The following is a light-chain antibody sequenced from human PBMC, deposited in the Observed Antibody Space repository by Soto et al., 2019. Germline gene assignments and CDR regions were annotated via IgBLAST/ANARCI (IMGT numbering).Light chain of an antibody. CDR2: DVI. Sequence: QSALTQPASVSWSPGQSITIACSGTSSDVGGSNYVSLYQQHPGEAPKPIIYDVIYRPSGVSNRFSVSKSGNPASLTISGLQAEDEVTYFCSSYKSSATGVLFGGGTKLTVL. CDR3: SSYKSSATGVL. V-gene: IGLV2-14*03. CDR1: SSDVGGSNY. J-gene: IGLJ2*01.